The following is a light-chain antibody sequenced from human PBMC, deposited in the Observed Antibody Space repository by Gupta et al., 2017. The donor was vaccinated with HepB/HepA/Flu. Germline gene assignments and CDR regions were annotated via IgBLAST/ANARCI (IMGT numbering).Light chain of an antibody. CDR2: GAS. CDR1: QSVSSSY. J-gene: IGKJ1*01. CDR3: QQDSSSWT. V-gene: IGKV3-20*01. Sequence: IVLTQSPGTLSLSPGERATLSCRASQSVSSSYLAWYQQNPGQAHRLLIYGASSRATGNPDRFSGSGYEKDFTLTSSRREDEDFAVYYGQQDSSSWTFGQGTKVEIK.